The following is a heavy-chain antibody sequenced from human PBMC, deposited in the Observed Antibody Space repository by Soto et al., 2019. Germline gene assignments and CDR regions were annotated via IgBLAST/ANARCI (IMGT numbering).Heavy chain of an antibody. J-gene: IGHJ4*02. CDR2: IYHSGST. CDR1: SGSISSSNW. V-gene: IGHV4-4*02. Sequence: SETLSLTCAVSSGSISSSNWWSWVRQPPGKGLEWIGEIYHSGSTNYNPSLKSRVTISVDKSKNQFSLKLSSVTAADTAVYYCARLGSSSSTVFDYWGQGTLVTVSS. CDR3: ARLGSSSSTVFDY. D-gene: IGHD6-6*01.